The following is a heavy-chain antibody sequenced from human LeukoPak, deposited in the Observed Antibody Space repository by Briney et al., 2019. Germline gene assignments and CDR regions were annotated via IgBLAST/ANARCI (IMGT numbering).Heavy chain of an antibody. CDR1: GGTFSNYA. CDR3: ARNSGREKNWFDP. Sequence: SVKVSCKASGGTFSNYAISWVRQAPGQGLEWMGGIIPIFGTANYAQKFRGRVTITADKSTRTAYMELSSLRSEDTAVYYCARNSGREKNWFDPWGQGTLVTVSS. CDR2: IIPIFGTA. J-gene: IGHJ5*02. D-gene: IGHD5-12*01. V-gene: IGHV1-69*06.